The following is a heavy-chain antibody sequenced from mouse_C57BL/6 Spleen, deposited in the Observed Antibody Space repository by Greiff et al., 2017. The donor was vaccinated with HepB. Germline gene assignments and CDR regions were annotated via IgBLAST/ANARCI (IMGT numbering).Heavy chain of an antibody. CDR3: ARKGYYGSIFDY. CDR1: GYTFTDYN. D-gene: IGHD1-1*01. CDR2: INPNNGGT. J-gene: IGHJ2*01. V-gene: IGHV1-18*01. Sequence: DVKLQESGPELVKPGASVKIPCKASGYTFTDYNMDWVKQSHGKSLEWIGDINPNNGGTIYNQKFKGKATLTVDKSSSTAYMELRSLTSEDTAVYYCARKGYYGSIFDYWGQGTTLTVSS.